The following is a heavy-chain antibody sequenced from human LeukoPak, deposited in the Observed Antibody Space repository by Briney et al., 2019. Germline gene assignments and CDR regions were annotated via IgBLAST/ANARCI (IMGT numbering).Heavy chain of an antibody. J-gene: IGHJ4*02. D-gene: IGHD3-3*01. CDR1: GFTFSSYS. Sequence: GGSLRLSCAASGFTFSSYSMNWVRQAPGKGLEWVSSISSSSSSYIYYADSVKGRFTISRDNAKNSLYLQMNSLRAEDTAVYYCARSYYDFWSGFSSDRGGWTFDYWGQGTLVTVSS. V-gene: IGHV3-21*01. CDR3: ARSYYDFWSGFSSDRGGWTFDY. CDR2: ISSSSSSYI.